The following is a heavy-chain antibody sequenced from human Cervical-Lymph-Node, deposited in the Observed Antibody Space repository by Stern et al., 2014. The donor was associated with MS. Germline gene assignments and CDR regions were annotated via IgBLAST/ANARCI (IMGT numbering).Heavy chain of an antibody. D-gene: IGHD1/OR15-1a*01. CDR3: TSRVVTTNDY. Sequence: EMQLVESGGGLVKPGGSHRLSCAASGFTFSHVWMNWVRLAPEKGPEWIGRIHTTAEGATTDYIASVKGRFIIARDDSQNKVYLQMNSLRPEDTAVYYCTSRVVTTNDYWGQGILVTVS. CDR1: GFTFSHVW. J-gene: IGHJ4*02. CDR2: IHTTAEGATT. V-gene: IGHV3-15*01.